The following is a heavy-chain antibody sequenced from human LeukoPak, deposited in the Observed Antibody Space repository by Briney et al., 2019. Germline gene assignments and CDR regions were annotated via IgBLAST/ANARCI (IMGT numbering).Heavy chain of an antibody. D-gene: IGHD3-10*01. V-gene: IGHV3-23*01. CDR3: AKYGSGSHFDY. J-gene: IGHJ4*02. Sequence: GGSLRLXCAASGFTFSNFAMSWVRQAPGKGLEWVSGISGSASSTYYADSVKGRFTISRDNSKNTLYLQMNSLRAEDTAVYYCAKYGSGSHFDYWGQGTLVTVSS. CDR1: GFTFSNFA. CDR2: ISGSASST.